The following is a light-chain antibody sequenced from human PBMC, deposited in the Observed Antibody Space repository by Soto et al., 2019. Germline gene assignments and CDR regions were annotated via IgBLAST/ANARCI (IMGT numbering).Light chain of an antibody. J-gene: IGKJ2*01. CDR3: QHYHDFQYT. CDR1: QSIGSR. CDR2: KAT. V-gene: IGKV1-5*03. Sequence: DIQMTQSPSTLSASVGDGVTITCRASQSIGSRLAWYQQKPGKAPKLLIYKATNLQSGVPSRFSGSGSGTDFSLTISSLQPVDSATYFCQHYHDFQYTFGPGTKLEI.